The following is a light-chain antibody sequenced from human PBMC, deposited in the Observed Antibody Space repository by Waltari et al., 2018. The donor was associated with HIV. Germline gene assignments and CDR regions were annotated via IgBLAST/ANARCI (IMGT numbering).Light chain of an antibody. CDR3: QKYASASRT. Sequence: DIQMTQSPSSLSASVGDRVTITCRASQDISNYLAWYQQKPGNVPKLLIYGASTLQSGVPSRFGASGSGTDFTLTISSLQPEDVATYYCQKYASASRTFGQGTKVEIK. V-gene: IGKV1-27*01. CDR2: GAS. J-gene: IGKJ1*01. CDR1: QDISNY.